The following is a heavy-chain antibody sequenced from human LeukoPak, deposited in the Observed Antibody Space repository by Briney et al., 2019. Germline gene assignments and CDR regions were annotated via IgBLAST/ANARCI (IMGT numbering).Heavy chain of an antibody. J-gene: IGHJ4*02. V-gene: IGHV1-46*01. D-gene: IGHD3-16*01. CDR2: INSSGGST. CDR1: GYTFTSYY. Sequence: ASVKVSCKASGYTFTSYYMHWVRQAPGQGLEWMGIINSSGGSTSYVQKFQGRVIMTRDMSPSTVSMSVSSLRSEDTAGYYLARSQGGYALHLPYWGQGTLVTVSS. CDR3: ARSQGGYALHLPY.